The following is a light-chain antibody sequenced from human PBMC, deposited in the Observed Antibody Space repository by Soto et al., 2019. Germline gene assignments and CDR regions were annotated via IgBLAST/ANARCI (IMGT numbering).Light chain of an antibody. J-gene: IGKJ1*01. Sequence: DIQMTQSPSSLSASVGDRVTITCRASQSISSYLNWYQQKPGKAPKLLIYAASSLQSGVPSRFSSSGSGTDFTLTISSLQPEDFATYYCQQSYRAPPWTFGLGTKVEIK. CDR2: AAS. V-gene: IGKV1-39*01. CDR3: QQSYRAPPWT. CDR1: QSISSY.